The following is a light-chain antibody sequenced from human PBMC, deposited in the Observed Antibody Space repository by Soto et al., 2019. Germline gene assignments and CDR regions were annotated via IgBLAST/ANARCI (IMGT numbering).Light chain of an antibody. CDR3: QQYGSSPCT. CDR1: QSVSIS. CDR2: GAS. Sequence: IVLTQSPATLSLSPGERATLSCRASQSVSISLAWYQQKPGQGPRLLIYGASNRATGIPDRFSGSGSGTDFTLTISRLEAEDFAVYYCQQYGSSPCTFGEGTKVDIK. V-gene: IGKV3-20*01. J-gene: IGKJ1*01.